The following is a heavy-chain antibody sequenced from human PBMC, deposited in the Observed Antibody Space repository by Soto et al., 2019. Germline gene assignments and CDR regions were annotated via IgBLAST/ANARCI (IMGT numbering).Heavy chain of an antibody. V-gene: IGHV4-61*01. CDR3: ARGGGVYYFDY. CDR2: IYYSGST. D-gene: IGHD2-8*02. CDR1: GGSVSSGSYY. Sequence: SETLSLTCTVSGGSVSSGSYYWSWIRQPPGKGLEWIGYIYYSGSTNYNPPLKSRVTISVDTSKNQFSLKLSSVTAADTAVYYCARGGGVYYFDYWGQGTLVTVSS. J-gene: IGHJ4*02.